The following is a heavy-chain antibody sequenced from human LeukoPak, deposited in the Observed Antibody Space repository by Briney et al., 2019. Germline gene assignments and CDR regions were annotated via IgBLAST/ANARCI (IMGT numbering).Heavy chain of an antibody. CDR3: ARGYYDSSGYYFSLFDY. CDR1: GGSFSGYY. CDR2: INHSGSI. J-gene: IGHJ4*02. Sequence: SETLSLTCAVCGGSFSGYYWSWIRQPPGKGLEWIGEINHSGSINYNPSLKSRVTISVDTSKNQFSLKLSSVTAADTAVYYCARGYYDSSGYYFSLFDYWGQGTLVTVSS. V-gene: IGHV4-34*01. D-gene: IGHD3-22*01.